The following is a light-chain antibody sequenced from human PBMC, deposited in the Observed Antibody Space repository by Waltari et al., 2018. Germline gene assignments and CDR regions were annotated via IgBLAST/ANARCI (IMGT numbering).Light chain of an antibody. CDR1: RNVLHGSTNKNS. J-gene: IGKJ2*01. CDR2: WAS. Sequence: DFVMTQSPDSLAVSLGERATINCRSSRNVLHGSTNKNSLAGYQQKPQQPPKLLIYWASTRESGVPDRFIGSGSGTDFTLTISSLQAEDVAVYYCQQYYSSPQTFGQGTRVEIK. V-gene: IGKV4-1*01. CDR3: QQYYSSPQT.